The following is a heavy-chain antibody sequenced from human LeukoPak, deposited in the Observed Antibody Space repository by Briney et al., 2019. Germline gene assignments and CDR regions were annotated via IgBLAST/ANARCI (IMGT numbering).Heavy chain of an antibody. D-gene: IGHD1-1*01. Sequence: GGSLRLSCAASGFIFSEYYMACIREAPGEGLECVSWISSSGAYMNYADSVKGRFTISRDNAKNSLFLQMGGLRLDDTAVYYCAKRKTDGAFDIWGQGTKVTVSS. CDR1: GFIFSEYY. J-gene: IGHJ3*02. CDR2: ISSSGAYM. V-gene: IGHV3-11*03. CDR3: AKRKTDGAFDI.